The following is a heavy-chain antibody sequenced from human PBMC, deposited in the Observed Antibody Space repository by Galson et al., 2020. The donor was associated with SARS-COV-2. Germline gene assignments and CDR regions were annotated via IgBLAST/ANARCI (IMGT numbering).Heavy chain of an antibody. V-gene: IGHV3-30*01. CDR1: GFTFRDYA. J-gene: IGHJ6*03. CDR3: ARAGIAAAGAYYCYFYYMDV. D-gene: IGHD6-13*01. Sequence: SCAATGFTFRDYAMHWVRQAPGKALEWVAGISNDGTAEFYVGSVRGAFTISRDNSKNTLHLQMKSLSPDDTAIYYCARAGIAAAGAYYCYFYYMDVCGKGTSVTVSS. CDR2: ISNDGTAE.